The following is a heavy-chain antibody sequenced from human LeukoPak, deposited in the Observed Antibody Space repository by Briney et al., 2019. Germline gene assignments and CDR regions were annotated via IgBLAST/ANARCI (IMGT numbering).Heavy chain of an antibody. CDR2: ISYDGSHQ. CDR3: ARARNGTLKY. Sequence: GRSLRLSCAASGFTFRHYAMHWVRQAPGKGLEWVAVISYDGSHQYSADSVKGRLSTSRDNSRHTLYLQMNSLRPEDTAVYYCARARNGTLKYWGQGTLVIVSS. D-gene: IGHD1-26*01. J-gene: IGHJ4*02. CDR1: GFTFRHYA. V-gene: IGHV3-30*01.